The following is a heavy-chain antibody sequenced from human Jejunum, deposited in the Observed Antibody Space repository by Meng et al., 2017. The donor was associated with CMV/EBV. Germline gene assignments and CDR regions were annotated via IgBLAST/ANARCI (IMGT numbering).Heavy chain of an antibody. CDR2: MSPGDSDI. CDR1: YAFSNYW. J-gene: IGHJ3*01. CDR3: ARPRNAYDNSGTFNV. D-gene: IGHD3-9*01. Sequence: YAFSNYWIGWVRQLPGKGLEWMGIMSPGDSDIRYSPSFQGQVTMSADKSTNTAYLQWRSLQASDTAMYYCARPRNAYDNSGTFNVWGQGTMVTVS. V-gene: IGHV5-51*01.